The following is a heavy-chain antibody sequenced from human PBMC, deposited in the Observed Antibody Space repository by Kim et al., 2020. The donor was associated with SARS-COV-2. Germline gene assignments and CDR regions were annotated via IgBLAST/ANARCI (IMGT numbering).Heavy chain of an antibody. V-gene: IGHV3-30*04. CDR3: ARDWGASGYDLSPPDY. D-gene: IGHD5-12*01. CDR2: ISYDGSNK. CDR1: GFTFSSYA. Sequence: GGSLRLSCAASGFTFSSYAMHWVRQAPGKGLEWVAVISYDGSNKYYADSVKGRFTISRDNSKNTLYLQMNSLRAEDTAVYYCARDWGASGYDLSPPDYWGQGTLVTVSS. J-gene: IGHJ4*02.